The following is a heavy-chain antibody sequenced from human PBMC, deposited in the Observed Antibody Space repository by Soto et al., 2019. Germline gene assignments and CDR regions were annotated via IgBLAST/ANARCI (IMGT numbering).Heavy chain of an antibody. V-gene: IGHV3-15*01. CDR3: TTGLEGSGSYYIWLEDY. Sequence: EVQLVETGGGLVKPGGSLRLSCAASGFTFSNAWMSWVRQAPGKGLEWVGRIKSKTDGGTTDYAAPVKGRFTISRDDSKNTLYLQMNSLKTEDTAVYYCTTGLEGSGSYYIWLEDYWGQGTLVTVSS. CDR1: GFTFSNAW. CDR2: IKSKTDGGTT. D-gene: IGHD3-10*01. J-gene: IGHJ4*02.